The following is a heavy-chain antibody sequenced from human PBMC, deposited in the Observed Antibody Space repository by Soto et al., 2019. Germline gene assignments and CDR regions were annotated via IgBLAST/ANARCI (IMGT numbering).Heavy chain of an antibody. Sequence: GGSLRLSCAASGFTFSSYWMSWVRQAPGKGLEWVANIKQDGSEKYYVDSVKGRFTISRDNAKNSLYLQMNSLRAEDTAVYYCARYGAEPGTGDWYFDLWGRGTLVTVSS. CDR3: ARYGAEPGTGDWYFDL. J-gene: IGHJ2*01. CDR1: GFTFSSYW. D-gene: IGHD6-19*01. CDR2: IKQDGSEK. V-gene: IGHV3-7*03.